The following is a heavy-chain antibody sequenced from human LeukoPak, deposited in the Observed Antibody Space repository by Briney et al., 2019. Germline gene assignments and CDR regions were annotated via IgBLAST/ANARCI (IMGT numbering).Heavy chain of an antibody. CDR3: TRGRGLGGYYYYYMDV. V-gene: IGHV3-49*03. J-gene: IGHJ6*03. D-gene: IGHD3-10*01. Sequence: PGGSLRLSCTASGFTFGDYAMSWFRQAPGKGLEWVGFIRSKAYGGTTEYAASVKGRFTISRDDSKSIAYLQMNSLKTEDTAVYYCTRGRGLGGYYYYYMDVWGKGTTVTVSS. CDR2: IRSKAYGGTT. CDR1: GFTFGDYA.